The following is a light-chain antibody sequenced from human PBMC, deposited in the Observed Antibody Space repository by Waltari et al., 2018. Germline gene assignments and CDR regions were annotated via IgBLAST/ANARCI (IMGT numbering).Light chain of an antibody. Sequence: EIVLTQSPGILSLSPGERATLTCRASQSVSRALAWYQQKPGQAPRLLIYGASSRATDIPDRFSGSGSGTDFSLTISRLEPEDFAVYYCQHYVRLPAMFGQGTKVEIK. CDR2: GAS. V-gene: IGKV3-20*01. CDR3: QHYVRLPAM. CDR1: QSVSRA. J-gene: IGKJ1*01.